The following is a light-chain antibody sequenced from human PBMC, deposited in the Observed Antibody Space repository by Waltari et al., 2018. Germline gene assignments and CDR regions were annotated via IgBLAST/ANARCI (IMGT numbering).Light chain of an antibody. CDR1: QDIYNS. V-gene: IGKV1-33*01. CDR3: QQYDTPLS. J-gene: IGKJ4*01. Sequence: DIQMTQSQSSLSASVGERVTITCQANQDIYNSLNWYQQKPGKAPNLLIYGASNLEPGVPSRFSVSGSGTHFTFTISSLQPVDFATYYCQQYDTPLSCGGGTKVAIK. CDR2: GAS.